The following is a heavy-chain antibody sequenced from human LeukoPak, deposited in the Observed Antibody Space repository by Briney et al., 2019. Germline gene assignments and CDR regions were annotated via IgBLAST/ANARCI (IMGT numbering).Heavy chain of an antibody. Sequence: SETLSLTCTGSGGSIGSYYWSWIRQPPGKGLECIGYIYHSGTTNYNPSLKSRVTISADTSKNQFSLKLTSVTAADTAIYYCARQRDYADYLDAFDVWGQGTMVTVSS. CDR1: GGSIGSYY. V-gene: IGHV4-59*08. CDR3: ARQRDYADYLDAFDV. CDR2: IYHSGTT. J-gene: IGHJ3*01. D-gene: IGHD4-17*01.